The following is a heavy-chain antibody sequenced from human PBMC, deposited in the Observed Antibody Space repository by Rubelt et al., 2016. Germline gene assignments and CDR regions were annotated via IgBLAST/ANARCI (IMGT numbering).Heavy chain of an antibody. V-gene: IGHV4-39*01. CDR2: IYYSGST. CDR1: GGSITSTNYY. Sequence: QLQLQESGPGLVKPSETLSLTCTVSGGSITSTNYYWGWIRQPPGKGLEWIGSIYYSGSTYYNPSLKSRVTISIETSKNQFSLNLNSVAAADTAVYYGVRQKGGLMDYWGQGTLVTVSS. J-gene: IGHJ4*02. D-gene: IGHD3-16*01. CDR3: VRQKGGLMDY.